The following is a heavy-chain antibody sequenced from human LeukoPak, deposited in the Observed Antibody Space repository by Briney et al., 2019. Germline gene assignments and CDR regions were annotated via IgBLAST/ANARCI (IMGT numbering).Heavy chain of an antibody. V-gene: IGHV3-23*01. CDR2: ISGIGSST. D-gene: IGHD2-15*01. Sequence: GGSLRLSCAGSGFTFSSYAMSWVRQAPGKGLECVSTISGIGSSTYYGDSVKGRFTISRDNSRGTMWLQMNSLRAEDTAVYYCAKDDRELEVVAVRYWGQGTLVTVSS. CDR3: AKDDRELEVVAVRY. J-gene: IGHJ4*02. CDR1: GFTFSSYA.